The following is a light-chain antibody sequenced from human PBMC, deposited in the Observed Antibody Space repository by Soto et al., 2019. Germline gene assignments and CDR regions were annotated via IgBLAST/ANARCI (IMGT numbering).Light chain of an antibody. CDR2: EVS. V-gene: IGLV2-8*01. J-gene: IGLJ2*01. CDR3: SSFAGNNNLV. CDR1: SSDVGGYNY. Sequence: QSVLTQPPSASGSPGQSVTISCTGISSDVGGYNYVSWYQQHPGKAPKLMISEVSKRPSGVPDRFSGSKSGNTASLTVSGLQAEDEADYYCSSFAGNNNLVFGGGTKLTVL.